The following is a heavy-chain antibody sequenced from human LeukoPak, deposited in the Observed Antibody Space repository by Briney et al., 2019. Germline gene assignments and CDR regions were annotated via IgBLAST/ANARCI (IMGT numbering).Heavy chain of an antibody. D-gene: IGHD4-17*01. CDR3: AGEEIDYGDYYYGMDV. V-gene: IGHV3-30-3*01. CDR1: GFSFSSNW. Sequence: GGSLRLSCAASGFSFSSNWMHWVRQAPGKGLEWVAVISYDGSNKYYADSVKGRFTISRDNSKNALYLQMNSLRAEDTAVYYCAGEEIDYGDYYYGMDVWGQGTTVTVSS. CDR2: ISYDGSNK. J-gene: IGHJ6*02.